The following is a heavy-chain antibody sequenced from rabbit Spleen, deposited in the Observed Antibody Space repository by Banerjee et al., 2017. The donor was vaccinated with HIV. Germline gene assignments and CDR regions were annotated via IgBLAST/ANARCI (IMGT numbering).Heavy chain of an antibody. J-gene: IGHJ6*01. CDR2: IYAGSSGST. CDR1: GFSFSSGYD. V-gene: IGHV1S40*01. Sequence: QSLEESGGGLVKPGASLTLTCKASGFSFSSGYDMCWVRQAPGKGLEWIACIYAGSSGSTYSASWAKGRFTISKTSSTTVTLQMTSLTVADTATYFCARDTGSSFSSYGMDLWGPGTLVTVS. D-gene: IGHD8-1*01. CDR3: ARDTGSSFSSYGMDL.